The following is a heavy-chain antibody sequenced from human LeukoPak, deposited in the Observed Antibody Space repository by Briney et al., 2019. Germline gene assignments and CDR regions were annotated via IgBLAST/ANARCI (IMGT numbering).Heavy chain of an antibody. Sequence: PSETLSLTCTVSGSSISSYYWSWIRQPPGKGLEWIGYIYYSGSTNYNPSLKSRVTISVDTSKNQFSLKLSSVTAADTAVYYCARVNSRRNYMDVWGKGTTVTISS. CDR2: IYYSGST. J-gene: IGHJ6*03. V-gene: IGHV4-59*01. CDR3: ARVNSRRNYMDV. D-gene: IGHD6-13*01. CDR1: GSSISSYY.